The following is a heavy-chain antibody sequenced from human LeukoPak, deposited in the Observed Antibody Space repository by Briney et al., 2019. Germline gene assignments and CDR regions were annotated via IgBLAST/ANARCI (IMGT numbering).Heavy chain of an antibody. CDR3: AKDPLPYSSSPHFGY. J-gene: IGHJ4*02. CDR2: ISYDGSNK. CDR1: EFTFSTYA. V-gene: IGHV3-30*04. D-gene: IGHD6-13*01. Sequence: SGGSLRLSCAATEFTFSTYAMHWVRQAPGKGLEWVAVISYDGSNKYYADSVKGRFTISRDNSKNTLYLQMNSLRAEDTAVYYCAKDPLPYSSSPHFGYWGQGTLVTVSS.